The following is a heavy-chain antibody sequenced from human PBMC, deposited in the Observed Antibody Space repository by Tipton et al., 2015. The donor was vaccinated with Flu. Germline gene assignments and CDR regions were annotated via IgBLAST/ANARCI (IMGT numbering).Heavy chain of an antibody. V-gene: IGHV3-7*03. CDR3: ARAAWIPNRRVPAATYFDY. J-gene: IGHJ4*02. D-gene: IGHD2-2*01. Sequence: SLRLSCAASGFTFSSYWMSWVRQAPGKGLEWVANIKQDGSEKYYVDSVKGRFTISRDNAKNSLYLQMNSLRAEDTAVYYCARAAWIPNRRVPAATYFDYWGQGTLVTVSS. CDR2: IKQDGSEK. CDR1: GFTFSSYW.